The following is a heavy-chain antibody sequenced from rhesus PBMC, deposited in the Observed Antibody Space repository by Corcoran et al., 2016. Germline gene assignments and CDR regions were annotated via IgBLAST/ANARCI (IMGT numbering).Heavy chain of an antibody. CDR2: IYWNEDK. CDR1: GFSPSTSGMG. V-gene: IGHV2-1*01. Sequence: QVTLKESGPALVKPTQTLTLTCTFSGFSPSTSGMGVGWIRQPPRKTLEWLAHIYWNEDKYYRTSPKSRLTISKDTSKNQVVLLMTNMDPVDTATFYCARHTVAATHFDYWGQGVLVTVSS. J-gene: IGHJ4*01. D-gene: IGHD4-29*01. CDR3: ARHTVAATHFDY.